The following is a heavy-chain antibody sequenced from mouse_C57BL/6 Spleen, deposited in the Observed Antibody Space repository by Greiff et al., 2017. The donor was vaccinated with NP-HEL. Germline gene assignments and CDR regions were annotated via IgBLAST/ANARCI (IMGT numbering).Heavy chain of an antibody. CDR1: GYTFTSYW. V-gene: IGHV1-64*01. CDR3: ARRDDYDRYAMDY. CDR2: IHPNSGST. J-gene: IGHJ4*01. D-gene: IGHD2-4*01. Sequence: QVQLKQPGAELVKPGASVKLSCKASGYTFTSYWMHWVKQRPGQGLEWIGMIHPNSGSTNYNEKFKSKATLTVDKSSSTAYMQLSSLTSEDSAVYYCARRDDYDRYAMDYWGQGTSVTVSS.